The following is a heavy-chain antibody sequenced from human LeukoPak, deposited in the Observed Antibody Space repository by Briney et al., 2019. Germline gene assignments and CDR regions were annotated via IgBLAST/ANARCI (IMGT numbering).Heavy chain of an antibody. CDR1: GGSFSGYY. CDR3: ARGGIKDY. Sequence: SETLSLTCAVYGGSFSGYYWSWIRQPSGKGLEWIGEINHSGSTNYRPSLKSRVTISVDTSKNQFSLKLSSVTAADTAVYYCARGGIKDYWGQGTLVTVSS. D-gene: IGHD5-24*01. CDR2: INHSGST. V-gene: IGHV4-34*01. J-gene: IGHJ4*02.